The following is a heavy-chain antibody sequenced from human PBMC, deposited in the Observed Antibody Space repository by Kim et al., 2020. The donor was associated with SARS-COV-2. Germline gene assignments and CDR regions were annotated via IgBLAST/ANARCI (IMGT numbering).Heavy chain of an antibody. Sequence: SVKVSCKASGGTFSSYAISWVRQAPGQGLEWMGGIIPIFGTANYAQKFQGRVTITADESTSTAYMELSSLRSEDTAVYYCAGGWSIVGAPWDYWGQGTLVTVSS. CDR1: GGTFSSYA. D-gene: IGHD1-26*01. V-gene: IGHV1-69*13. CDR3: AGGWSIVGAPWDY. CDR2: IIPIFGTA. J-gene: IGHJ4*02.